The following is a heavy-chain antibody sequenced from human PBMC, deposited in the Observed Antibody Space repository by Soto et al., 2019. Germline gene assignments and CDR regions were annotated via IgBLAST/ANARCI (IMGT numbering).Heavy chain of an antibody. V-gene: IGHV6-1*01. D-gene: IGHD3-10*01. CDR1: GDSVSSNSAA. CDR2: TYYKSKWNN. Sequence: SQPLSLTSAISGDSVSSNSAACNLIRHSPSRGLEWLGRTYYKSKWNNDYALSVKSRITINPDTSKNQFSLHLYSVTPEDTAVYYCTGITWFRGMDVWGQGTPVTVSS. CDR3: TGITWFRGMDV. J-gene: IGHJ6*02.